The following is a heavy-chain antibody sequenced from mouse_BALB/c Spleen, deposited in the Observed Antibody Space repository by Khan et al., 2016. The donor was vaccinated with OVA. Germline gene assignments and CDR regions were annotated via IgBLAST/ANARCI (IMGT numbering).Heavy chain of an antibody. Sequence: VQLVESGPELKKPGETVKISCKASGYTFTNYGMNWVKQAPGKGIKWMGWINTYTGEPTYVDDFKGRFAFSLETSASTAYLQINNLKNEDSATYFCASGGYWYFDVWGAGTTVTVSS. J-gene: IGHJ1*01. CDR2: INTYTGEP. CDR3: ASGGYWYFDV. D-gene: IGHD1-1*02. CDR1: GYTFTNYG. V-gene: IGHV9-3-1*01.